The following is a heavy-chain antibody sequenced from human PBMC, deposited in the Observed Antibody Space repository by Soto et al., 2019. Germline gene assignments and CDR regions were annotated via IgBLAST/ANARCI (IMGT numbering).Heavy chain of an antibody. CDR1: GFTVSSNY. D-gene: IGHD1-7*01. J-gene: IGHJ6*02. V-gene: IGHV3-53*01. CDR2: IYSGGST. CDR3: ARVGETGTTFPAYYYYYGMDV. Sequence: GGSLRLSCAASGFTVSSNYMSWVRQAPGKGLEWVSVIYSGGSTYYADSVKGRFTISRDNSKNTLYLQMNSLRAEDTAVYYCARVGETGTTFPAYYYYYGMDVWGQGTTVTASS.